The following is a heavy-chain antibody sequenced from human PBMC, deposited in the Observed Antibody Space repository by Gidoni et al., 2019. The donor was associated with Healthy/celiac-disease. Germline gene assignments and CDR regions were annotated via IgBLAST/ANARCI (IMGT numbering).Heavy chain of an antibody. Sequence: EVQLVESGGGLVQPGGSLRLSCAASGFHFSSYSMYLFRQAPGKGREGVSYISSSSSTIYYADSVKGRFTISRDNAKNSQYLQMNSLRDEDTAVYYCARDDNWNYAGGLVVVSDWFDPWGQGTLVTVSS. CDR1: GFHFSSYS. V-gene: IGHV3-48*02. CDR3: ARDDNWNYAGGLVVVSDWFDP. CDR2: ISSSSSTI. J-gene: IGHJ5*02. D-gene: IGHD1-7*01.